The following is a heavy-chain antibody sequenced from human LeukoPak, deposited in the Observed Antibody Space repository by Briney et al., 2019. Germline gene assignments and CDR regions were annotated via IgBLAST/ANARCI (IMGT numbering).Heavy chain of an antibody. V-gene: IGHV3-23*01. Sequence: PGGSLRLSCAASGFTFSSYAMSWVRQAPGKGLEWVSAISGSGGSTYYADSVKGRFTISRDNSKNTLYLQMNSLRAEDTAVYYCAKVGPEPRIWGFYYGMDVWGQGTTVTVSS. D-gene: IGHD3-16*01. CDR2: ISGSGGST. J-gene: IGHJ6*02. CDR1: GFTFSSYA. CDR3: AKVGPEPRIWGFYYGMDV.